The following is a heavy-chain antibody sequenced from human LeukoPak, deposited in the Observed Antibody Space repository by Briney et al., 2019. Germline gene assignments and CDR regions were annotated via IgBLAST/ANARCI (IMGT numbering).Heavy chain of an antibody. J-gene: IGHJ4*02. CDR2: IYYSGST. CDR3: ASSNSSSWYLGY. D-gene: IGHD6-13*01. CDR1: GGSISSYY. V-gene: IGHV4-59*08. Sequence: TTSETLSLTCTVSGGSISSYYWSWIRQPPGKGLEWIGYIYYSGSTNYNPSLKSRVTISVDTSKNQFSLKLSSVTAADTAVHYCASSNSSSWYLGYWGQGTLVTVSS.